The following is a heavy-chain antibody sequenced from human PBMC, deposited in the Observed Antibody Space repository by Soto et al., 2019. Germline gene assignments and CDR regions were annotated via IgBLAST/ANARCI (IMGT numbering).Heavy chain of an antibody. V-gene: IGHV3-11*06. Sequence: PGGSLRLSCAASGFTFSDYYMSWIRQAPGKGLEWVSYISSSSSYTNYADSVKGRFTISRDNAKNSLYLQMNSLRAEDTAVYYCASGVSSLNFDSWGQGTLVTVSS. CDR2: ISSSSSYT. J-gene: IGHJ4*02. CDR3: ASGVSSLNFDS. D-gene: IGHD6-6*01. CDR1: GFTFSDYY.